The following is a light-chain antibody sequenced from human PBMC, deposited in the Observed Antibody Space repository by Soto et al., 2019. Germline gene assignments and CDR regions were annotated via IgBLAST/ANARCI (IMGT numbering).Light chain of an antibody. CDR3: QQYNNWPALT. CDR2: GAS. V-gene: IGKV3-15*01. Sequence: EIVMTQSPATLSVSPGARAPLSCRASQSVSSNLAWYQQNPGQAPRLLIYGASTRATGIPARFSGSGSGTEFTLTISSLQSEDFAVYYCQQYNNWPALTFGGGTKVDIK. CDR1: QSVSSN. J-gene: IGKJ4*01.